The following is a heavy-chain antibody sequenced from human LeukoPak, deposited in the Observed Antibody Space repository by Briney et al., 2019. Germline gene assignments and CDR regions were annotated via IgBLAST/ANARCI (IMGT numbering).Heavy chain of an antibody. CDR2: INSDGSST. Sequence: GGSLRLSCAASGFTFSRYWMHWVRQAPGKGLVWVSRINSDGSSTNYADSVKGRFTISRDNAKNSLYLQMNSLRAEDTAVYYCAREDSSGLYDAFDIWGQGTMVTVSS. D-gene: IGHD3-22*01. CDR3: AREDSSGLYDAFDI. V-gene: IGHV3-74*01. J-gene: IGHJ3*02. CDR1: GFTFSRYW.